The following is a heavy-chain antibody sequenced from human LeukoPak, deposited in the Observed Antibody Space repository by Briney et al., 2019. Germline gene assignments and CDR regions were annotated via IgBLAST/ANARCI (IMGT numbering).Heavy chain of an antibody. V-gene: IGHV4-39*01. D-gene: IGHD1-26*01. CDR3: ARHGSPFSYYYYYGMDV. Sequence: SETLSLTCTVSGGSISSSSYYWGWIRQPPGKGLEWIGSIYYSGSTYYNPSLKSRVTISVDTSKNQFSLKLSSVTAADTAVYCCARHGSPFSYYYYYGMDVWGQGTTVTVSS. J-gene: IGHJ6*02. CDR2: IYYSGST. CDR1: GGSISSSSYY.